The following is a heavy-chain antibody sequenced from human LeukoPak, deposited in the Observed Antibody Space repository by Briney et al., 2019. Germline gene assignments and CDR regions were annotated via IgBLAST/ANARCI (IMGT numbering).Heavy chain of an antibody. D-gene: IGHD2-21*02. CDR2: ISAYNGNT. V-gene: IGHV1-18*01. CDR1: GYTFTSYG. J-gene: IGHJ6*02. CDR3: ARGVVTAYYYYYGMDV. Sequence: ASVKVSCKASGYTFTSYGISWVRQAPGQGLEWMRWISAYNGNTNYAQKLQGRVTMTTDTSTSTAYMELRSLRSDDTAVYYCARGVVTAYYYYYGMDVWGQGTTVTVSS.